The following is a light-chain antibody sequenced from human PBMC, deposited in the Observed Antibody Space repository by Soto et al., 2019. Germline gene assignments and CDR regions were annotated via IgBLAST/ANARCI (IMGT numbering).Light chain of an antibody. CDR1: SSDVGSNNL. CDR3: CSYAGSSTVV. V-gene: IGLV2-23*02. CDR2: EVT. Sequence: QSALTQPASVSGSPGQSITISCTGTSSDVGSNNLVSWYQQHPGKAPKLMIYEVTKRPSGVSNRFSGSKSGNTASLTISGLQPEDESGYYCCSYAGSSTVVFGGGTKLTVL. J-gene: IGLJ2*01.